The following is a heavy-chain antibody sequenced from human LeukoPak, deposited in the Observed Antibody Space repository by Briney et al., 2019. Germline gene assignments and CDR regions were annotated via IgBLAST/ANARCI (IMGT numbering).Heavy chain of an antibody. V-gene: IGHV3-21*04. CDR1: GFTFSSYS. J-gene: IGHJ5*02. CDR2: ISSSSSYI. Sequence: GGSLRLSCAASGFTFSSYSMIWVRQAPGKGLEWVSSISSSSSYIYYADSVKGRFTISRDNAKNSLYLQMNSLTAEDTAVYYCAKGGVGAPAGGSWGQGTLVTVSS. D-gene: IGHD1-26*01. CDR3: AKGGVGAPAGGS.